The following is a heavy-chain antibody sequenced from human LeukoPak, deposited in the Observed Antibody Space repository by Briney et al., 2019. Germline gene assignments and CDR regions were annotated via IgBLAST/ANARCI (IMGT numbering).Heavy chain of an antibody. CDR1: GGSISSGSYY. J-gene: IGHJ2*01. CDR2: IYTSGST. D-gene: IGHD2-8*02. V-gene: IGHV4-61*02. Sequence: PSETLSLTCTVSGGSISSGSYYWSWIRQPAGKGLEWIGRIYTSGSTNYNPSLKSRVTISVDTSKNQFSLKLSSVTAADTAVYYCARRVVYAIENWYFDLWGRGTLVTVSS. CDR3: ARRVVYAIENWYFDL.